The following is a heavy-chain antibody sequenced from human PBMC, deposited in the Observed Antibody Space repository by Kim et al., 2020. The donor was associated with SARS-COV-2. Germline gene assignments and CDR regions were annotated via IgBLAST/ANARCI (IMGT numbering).Heavy chain of an antibody. D-gene: IGHD6-13*01. CDR1: GFNLSNYG. V-gene: IGHV3-30*18. CDR3: AKDYSRWYVGLGYYGMDV. J-gene: IGHJ6*02. Sequence: GGSLRLSCAASGFNLSNYGMHWVRQAPGKGLEWVADISYDGSNKYYADSAKGRFTISRDNSKNTLYLQMNSLRAEDTAVYYCAKDYSRWYVGLGYYGMDVWRRGTTVTVSS. CDR2: ISYDGSNK.